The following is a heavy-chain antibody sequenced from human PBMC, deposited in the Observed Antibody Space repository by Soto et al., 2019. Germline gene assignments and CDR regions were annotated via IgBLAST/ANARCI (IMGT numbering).Heavy chain of an antibody. D-gene: IGHD3-10*01. J-gene: IGHJ4*02. Sequence: SETLSLTCAVSGCSISSGGYSWSWIRQPPGKGLEWIGYIYHSGSTYYNPSLKSRVTISVDRSKNQFSLKLSSVTAADTAVYYCASLSITMVRGVEFDYWGQGTLVTVSS. CDR2: IYHSGST. CDR1: GCSISSGGYS. CDR3: ASLSITMVRGVEFDY. V-gene: IGHV4-30-2*01.